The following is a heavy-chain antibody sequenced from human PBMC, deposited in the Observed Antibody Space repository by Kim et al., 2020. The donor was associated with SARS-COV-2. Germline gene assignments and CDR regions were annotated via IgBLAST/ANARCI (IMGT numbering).Heavy chain of an antibody. D-gene: IGHD3-10*01. V-gene: IGHV3-30*18. CDR1: GFNFNNYA. Sequence: GGSLRLSCAASGFNFNNYAMHWVRQSPGKGLEWVAVISYEGSKNYYADALKGRFTVSRDFSKNTLFLQMNSLTADDTAIYFCANVRQLFWFGEGLVAFDLWSQGTRVTVSS. J-gene: IGHJ3*01. CDR3: ANVRQLFWFGEGLVAFDL. CDR2: ISYEGSKN.